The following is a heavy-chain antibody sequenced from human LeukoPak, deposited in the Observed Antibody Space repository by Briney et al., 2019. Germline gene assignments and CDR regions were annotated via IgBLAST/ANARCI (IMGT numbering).Heavy chain of an antibody. J-gene: IGHJ4*02. D-gene: IGHD3-22*01. Sequence: GGSLRLSCAASGFTFSSYAMHWVRQAQGKGLEWVAVISYDGSNKYYADSVKGRFTISRDNSKNTLYLQMNSLRAEDTAVYYCARSEYYYDSSGYFDYWGQGTLVTVSS. CDR1: GFTFSSYA. CDR2: ISYDGSNK. V-gene: IGHV3-30*04. CDR3: ARSEYYYDSSGYFDY.